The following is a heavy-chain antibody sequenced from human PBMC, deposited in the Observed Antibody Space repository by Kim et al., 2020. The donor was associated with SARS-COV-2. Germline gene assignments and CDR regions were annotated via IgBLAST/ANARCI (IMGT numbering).Heavy chain of an antibody. CDR1: GFTFSSYS. CDR3: ARDDILTGYYLAYFDY. CDR2: ISSSSSYI. Sequence: GGSLRLSCAASGFTFSSYSMNWVRQAPGKGLEWVSSISSSSSYIYYADSVKGRFTISRDNAKNSLYLQMNSLRAEDTAVYYCARDDILTGYYLAYFDYWGQGTLVTVSS. D-gene: IGHD3-9*01. J-gene: IGHJ4*02. V-gene: IGHV3-21*01.